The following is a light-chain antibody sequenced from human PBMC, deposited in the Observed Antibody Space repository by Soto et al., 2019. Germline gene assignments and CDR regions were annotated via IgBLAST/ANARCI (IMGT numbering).Light chain of an antibody. CDR1: SSDVGRYNY. J-gene: IGLJ2*01. V-gene: IGLV2-14*01. CDR3: SAYTGSSTRVV. Sequence: QSALTQPASVSGSPGQSITISCTGTSSDVGRYNYVSWYQQHPGKAPKLMIYDVNNRPSGVSNRFSGSKSGNTASLTISGLQAEDEADDYCSAYTGSSTRVVFGGGTKLTVL. CDR2: DVN.